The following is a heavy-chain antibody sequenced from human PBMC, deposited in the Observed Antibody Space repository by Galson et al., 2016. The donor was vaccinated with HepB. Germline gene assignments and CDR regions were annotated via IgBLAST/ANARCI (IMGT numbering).Heavy chain of an antibody. J-gene: IGHJ5*02. D-gene: IGHD7-27*01. Sequence: SLRLSCAASGFTLSSYEMNWVRQAPGKGLEWVSYISSSGNIIYYADSVEGRFTISRDNAKNSLYLQMNSLRAEDTAVYYCAREPPYTGAYNWSDTWGQGTLVTVSS. V-gene: IGHV3-48*03. CDR3: AREPPYTGAYNWSDT. CDR2: ISSSGNII. CDR1: GFTLSSYE.